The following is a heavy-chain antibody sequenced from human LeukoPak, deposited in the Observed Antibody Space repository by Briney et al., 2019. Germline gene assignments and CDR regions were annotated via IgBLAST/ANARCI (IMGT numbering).Heavy chain of an antibody. CDR1: GFTFTSYA. Sequence: GGSLRLSCAASGFTFTSYAMSWVRQAPGKGREWVSYISSSGSTIYYADSVKGRFTISRDNAKNSLYLQMNSLRAEDTAVYYCARGADFWSGYSRGYYMDVWGKGTTVTVSS. CDR3: ARGADFWSGYSRGYYMDV. J-gene: IGHJ6*03. D-gene: IGHD3-3*01. CDR2: ISSSGSTI. V-gene: IGHV3-48*04.